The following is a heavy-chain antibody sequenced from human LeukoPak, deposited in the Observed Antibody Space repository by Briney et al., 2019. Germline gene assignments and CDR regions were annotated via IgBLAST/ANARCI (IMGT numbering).Heavy chain of an antibody. CDR2: ISYGEGTK. D-gene: IGHD2-15*01. V-gene: IGHV3-11*04. J-gene: IGHJ6*03. Sequence: GRSLRLSCAASGFSFSDYYINWIRQAPGKGLEWVSYISYGEGTKHYADSVKGRFTVSRDHAKNSVILQMNSLRDEDTAVYYCVRGGQCSGGSCYADYFYYYMDVWGKGTTVTLSS. CDR1: GFSFSDYY. CDR3: VRGGQCSGGSCYADYFYYYMDV.